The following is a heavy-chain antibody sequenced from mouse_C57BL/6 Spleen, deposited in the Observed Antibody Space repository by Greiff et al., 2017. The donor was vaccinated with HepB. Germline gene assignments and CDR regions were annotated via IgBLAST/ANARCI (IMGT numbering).Heavy chain of an antibody. CDR1: GYTFTSYW. V-gene: IGHV1-69*01. D-gene: IGHD3-3*01. CDR2: IDPSDSNT. J-gene: IGHJ2*01. CDR3: ANGDTFAFDY. Sequence: QVQLQQPGAELVMPGASVKLSCKASGYTFTSYWMHWVKQRPGQGLEWIGEIDPSDSNTNYNQKFKGKSTLTVDKSSSTAYMQLSSLTSEDSAVYYCANGDTFAFDYWGQGTTLTVSS.